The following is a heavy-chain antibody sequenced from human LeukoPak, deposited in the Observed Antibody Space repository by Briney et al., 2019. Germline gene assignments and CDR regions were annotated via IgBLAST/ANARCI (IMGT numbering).Heavy chain of an antibody. V-gene: IGHV3-30*18. CDR3: AKDQGAAAGHFDY. J-gene: IGHJ4*02. Sequence: TGGSLRLSCVASGFTFSSYGMHRFRQAPGKGREGVAVISYDGSNKYYADSVKGRFTISRDNSKNTLYLQMNSLRAEDTAVYYCAKDQGAAAGHFDYWGQGTLVTVSS. CDR2: ISYDGSNK. CDR1: GFTFSSYG. D-gene: IGHD6-13*01.